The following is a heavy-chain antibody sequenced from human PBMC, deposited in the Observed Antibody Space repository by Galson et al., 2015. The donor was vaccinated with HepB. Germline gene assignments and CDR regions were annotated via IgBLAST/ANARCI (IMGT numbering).Heavy chain of an antibody. CDR1: GYTFTGYY. Sequence: SVKVSCKASGYTFTGYYMHWVRRAPGQGREWMGRINPDRGGTNYAQKFQGRVTMTRDTSISTAYMELSRLRSDDTAVYYCARYFCSGSYDWLDPWGQGTLVTVSS. V-gene: IGHV1-2*06. J-gene: IGHJ5*02. CDR3: ARYFCSGSYDWLDP. D-gene: IGHD3-10*02. CDR2: INPDRGGT.